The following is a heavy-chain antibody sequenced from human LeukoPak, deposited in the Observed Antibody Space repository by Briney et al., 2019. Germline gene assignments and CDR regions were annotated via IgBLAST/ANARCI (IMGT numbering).Heavy chain of an antibody. V-gene: IGHV3-23*01. J-gene: IGHJ6*03. CDR3: AKASPGPGPSFGVVKPHYYMDV. D-gene: IGHD3-3*01. CDR1: GFTFSSYA. CDR2: ISGSGGST. Sequence: GGSLRLSCAASGFTFSSYAMSWVRQAPGKGLEWVLAISGSGGSTYYADSVKGRFTISRDNSKNTLYLQMNSLRADDMAVYYCAKASPGPGPSFGVVKPHYYMDVWGKGTTVTVSS.